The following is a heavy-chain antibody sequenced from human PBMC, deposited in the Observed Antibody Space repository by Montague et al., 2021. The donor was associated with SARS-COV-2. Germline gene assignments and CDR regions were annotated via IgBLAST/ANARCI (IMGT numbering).Heavy chain of an antibody. Sequence: SETLSLTCTVSGGSISSYYWSWIRQPPGKGLEWIGYIYYSGSTNYNPSLKSRVTISVDTSKNQFSLELSSVTAADTAVYYCARARSGRLFDYWGQGTLVTVSS. D-gene: IGHD3-10*01. CDR2: IYYSGST. CDR3: ARARSGRLFDY. J-gene: IGHJ4*02. CDR1: GGSISSYY. V-gene: IGHV4-59*01.